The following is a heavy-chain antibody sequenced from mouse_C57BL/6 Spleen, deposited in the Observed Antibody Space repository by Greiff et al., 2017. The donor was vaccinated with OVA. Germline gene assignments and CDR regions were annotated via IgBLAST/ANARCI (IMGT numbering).Heavy chain of an antibody. J-gene: IGHJ3*01. CDR1: GYSITSGYY. D-gene: IGHD3-1*01. CDR2: ISYDGSN. Sequence: EVKLVESGPGLVKPSQSLSLTCSVTGYSITSGYYWNWIRQFPGNKLEWMGYISYDGSNNYNPSLKNRISITRDTSKNQFFLKLNSVTTEDTATYYCASRGTWFAYWGQGTLVTVSA. V-gene: IGHV3-6*01. CDR3: ASRGTWFAY.